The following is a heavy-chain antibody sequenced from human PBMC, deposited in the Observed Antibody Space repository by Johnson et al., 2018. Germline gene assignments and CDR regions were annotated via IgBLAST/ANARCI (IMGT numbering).Heavy chain of an antibody. CDR2: IVGSGSIT. CDR3: AGDHAMYSSGYYYFAP. V-gene: IGHV3-23*04. Sequence: VQLVQSGGTLVQPGGSLTLSCTASGFTFGNYAMNWVRQAPGKELEWVSGIVGSGSITYYADSVRVRATISRDNSKNLLYLQMNRLRVEDTAVYFCAGDHAMYSSGYYYFAPWGQGTRVTVSS. D-gene: IGHD6-19*01. J-gene: IGHJ4*02. CDR1: GFTFGNYA.